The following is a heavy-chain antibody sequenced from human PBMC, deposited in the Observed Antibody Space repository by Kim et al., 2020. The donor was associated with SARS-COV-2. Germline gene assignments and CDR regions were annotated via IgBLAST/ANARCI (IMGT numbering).Heavy chain of an antibody. CDR2: ISWNSGSI. CDR3: AKDMGPRRSSGWERYYFDY. J-gene: IGHJ4*02. Sequence: GGSLRLSCAASGFTFDDYAMHWVRQAPGKGLEWVSGISWNSGSIGYADSVKGRFTISRDNAKNSLYLQMNSLRAEDTALYYCAKDMGPRRSSGWERYYFDYWGQGTLVTVSS. D-gene: IGHD6-19*01. V-gene: IGHV3-9*01. CDR1: GFTFDDYA.